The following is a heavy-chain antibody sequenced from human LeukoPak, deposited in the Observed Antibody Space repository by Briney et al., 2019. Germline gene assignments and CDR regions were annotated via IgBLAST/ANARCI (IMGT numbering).Heavy chain of an antibody. CDR1: GFTFSSYA. Sequence: GGSLGLSCTISGFTFSSYAMSWVRQAPGKGLEWVSAISGSGGSTYYADSVKGRFTISRDNSKNTLYLQMNSLRAEDTAVYYCAKSPYYDSSGDAFEIWGQGTMVTVSS. CDR2: ISGSGGST. J-gene: IGHJ3*02. CDR3: AKSPYYDSSGDAFEI. D-gene: IGHD3-22*01. V-gene: IGHV3-23*01.